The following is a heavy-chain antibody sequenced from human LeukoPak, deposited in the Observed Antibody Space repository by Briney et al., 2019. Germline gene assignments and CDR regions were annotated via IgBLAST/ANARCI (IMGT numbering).Heavy chain of an antibody. CDR2: IYYSGRT. J-gene: IGHJ4*02. V-gene: IGHV4-59*02. Sequence: SETLSLTCTVPGGSANNYYWSWIRQPPGKGLEWLGYIYYSGRTNYNPSLKSRGTISVDTSKNQFSLKLSSVTAADTAVYYCVRRASSGWSFDYWGQGTLVTVSS. CDR1: GGSANNYY. CDR3: VRRASSGWSFDY. D-gene: IGHD6-19*01.